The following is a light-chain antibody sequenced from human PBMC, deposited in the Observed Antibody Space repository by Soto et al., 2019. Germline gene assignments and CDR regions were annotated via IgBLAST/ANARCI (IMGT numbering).Light chain of an antibody. V-gene: IGLV7-43*01. CDR2: STS. Sequence: QTVVTQEPSLTVSPGGTVTLTCASSTGAVTSGYYPNWFQQKPGQAPGALIYSTSNKHSWTPARFSGSLLGGKAALTLSGGQPEDEAEYYCLLYYGGAQLVFGGGTKLTVL. J-gene: IGLJ2*01. CDR3: LLYYGGAQLV. CDR1: TGAVTSGYY.